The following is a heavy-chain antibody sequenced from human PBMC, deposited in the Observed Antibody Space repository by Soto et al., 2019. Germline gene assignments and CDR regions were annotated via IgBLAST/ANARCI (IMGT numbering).Heavy chain of an antibody. J-gene: IGHJ5*02. CDR1: GGSLSAYY. CDR2: ISHGGSA. D-gene: IGHD4-4*01. Sequence: SETLSLTCAVYGGSLSAYYWSWIRQPPGKGLEWIGEISHGGSANYNPSLKSRVTISADMSKKQFYLEVSSVTAADTAVYYCARGERLNVFFSKNWFDPWGQGTLVTVSS. V-gene: IGHV4-34*01. CDR3: ARGERLNVFFSKNWFDP.